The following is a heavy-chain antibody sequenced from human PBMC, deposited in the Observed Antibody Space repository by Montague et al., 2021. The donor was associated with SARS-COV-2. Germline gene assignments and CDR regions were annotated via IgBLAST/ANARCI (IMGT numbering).Heavy chain of an antibody. J-gene: IGHJ4*02. V-gene: IGHV4-59*08. CDR2: IYYSGST. D-gene: IGHD3-9*01. CDR3: ARRGLRYFDWLLLGEGYFDD. CDR1: GGSISSYY. Sequence: SETLSLTCTVSGGSISSYYWSWIRQPPGKGLEWIGYIYYSGSTNYNPSLKSRVTISVDTSKNQFSLKLSSVTAADTAVYYCARRGLRYFDWLLLGEGYFDDWGQGTLVTVSS.